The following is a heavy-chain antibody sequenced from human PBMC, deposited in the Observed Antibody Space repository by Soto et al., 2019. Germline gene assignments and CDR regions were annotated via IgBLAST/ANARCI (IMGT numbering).Heavy chain of an antibody. CDR3: ATGLSTRGYYMDA. V-gene: IGHV3-21*05. D-gene: IGHD1-26*01. CDR2: ITSGSTSI. CDR1: GFTFSSYS. Sequence: GGSLRLSCVASGFTFSSYSMNWVRQAPGKGLEWVSYITSGSTSISYADSVKGRFTISRDNAKNTLYLQMNSLRAEDTAVHYCATGLSTRGYYMDAWGKGPRSPSP. J-gene: IGHJ6*03.